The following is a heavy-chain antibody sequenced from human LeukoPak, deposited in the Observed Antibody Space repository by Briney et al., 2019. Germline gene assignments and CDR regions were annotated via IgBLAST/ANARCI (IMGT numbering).Heavy chain of an antibody. CDR2: IKQDGSEK. J-gene: IGHJ4*02. Sequence: GGSLRLSCVASGFTFSSHWMSWVRQAPGEGLEWVANIKQDGSEKYYVDSVKGRFTISRDNAKNSLYLQMNSLRAEDTAVYYCARVASKDYYDSSGYYYYWGQGTLVTVSS. V-gene: IGHV3-7*01. CDR1: GFTFSSHW. D-gene: IGHD3-22*01. CDR3: ARVASKDYYDSSGYYYY.